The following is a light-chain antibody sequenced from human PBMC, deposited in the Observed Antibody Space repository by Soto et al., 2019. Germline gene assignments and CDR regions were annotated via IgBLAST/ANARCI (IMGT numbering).Light chain of an antibody. CDR1: QSIGSN. CDR2: ASS. CDR3: QQYNKWPPWT. J-gene: IGKJ1*01. V-gene: IGKV3-15*01. Sequence: EIVMTQSPATLSVSPGERATLSCRASQSIGSNLAWYQQKPGQAPRLVIYASSIRPSDFPARFSGSGSGTEFTLTISGLQSDDFAVYFCQQYNKWPPWTFGHGTKVEIK.